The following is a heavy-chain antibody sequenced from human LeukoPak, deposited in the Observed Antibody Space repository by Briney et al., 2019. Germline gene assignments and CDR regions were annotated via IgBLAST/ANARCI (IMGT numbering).Heavy chain of an antibody. J-gene: IGHJ6*03. Sequence: GGSLRLSCAASGFTFSSYAMSWVRQAPGKGLEWVSAISGSGGSTYYADSVKGRFTISRDNSKNTLYLQMNSLRAEDTAVYYCAKARAVTTSLFYYYYYMDVWGKGTTVTVSS. D-gene: IGHD4-17*01. CDR1: GFTFSSYA. V-gene: IGHV3-23*01. CDR3: AKARAVTTSLFYYYYYMDV. CDR2: ISGSGGST.